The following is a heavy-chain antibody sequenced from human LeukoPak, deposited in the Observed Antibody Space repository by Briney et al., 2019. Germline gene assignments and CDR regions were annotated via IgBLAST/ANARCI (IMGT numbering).Heavy chain of an antibody. J-gene: IGHJ4*02. Sequence: ASVKVSCKASGYTFTGYYMHWVRQALGQGLEWMGWINPNSGGTNYAQKFQGRVTMTRDTSISTAYMELSRLRSDDTAVYYCARENGDYGGNCFDYWGQGTLVTVSS. D-gene: IGHD4-17*01. CDR3: ARENGDYGGNCFDY. CDR2: INPNSGGT. V-gene: IGHV1-2*02. CDR1: GYTFTGYY.